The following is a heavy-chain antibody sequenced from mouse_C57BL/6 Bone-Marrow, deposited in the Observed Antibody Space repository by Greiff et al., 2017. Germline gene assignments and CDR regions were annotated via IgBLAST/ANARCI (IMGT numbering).Heavy chain of an antibody. J-gene: IGHJ3*01. CDR1: GFTFSSYT. CDR2: ISGGGGNT. V-gene: IGHV5-9*01. Sequence: DVKLVESGGGLVKPGGSLKLSCAASGFTFSSYTMSWVRQTPEKRLEWVATISGGGGNTYYPDSVKGLFTISRDNAKNTLYLQMSSLRSEDTALYYCASLYYYGSSYPPWFAYWGQGTLVTVSA. D-gene: IGHD1-1*01. CDR3: ASLYYYGSSYPPWFAY.